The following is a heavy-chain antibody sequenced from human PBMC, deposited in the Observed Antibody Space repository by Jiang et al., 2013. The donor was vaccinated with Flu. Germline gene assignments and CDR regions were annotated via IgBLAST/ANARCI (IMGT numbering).Heavy chain of an antibody. CDR2: INHSGST. CDR1: GGSFSGYY. CDR3: ARNLRGDYVNDFDY. V-gene: IGHV4-34*01. D-gene: IGHD2-21*02. J-gene: IGHJ4*02. Sequence: GSGLVKPSETLSLTCAVYGGSFSGYYWSWIRQPPGKGLEWIGEINHSGSTNYNPSLKSRVTISVDTSKNQFSLKLSSVTAADTAVYYCARNLRGDYVNDFDYWGQGTLVTVSS.